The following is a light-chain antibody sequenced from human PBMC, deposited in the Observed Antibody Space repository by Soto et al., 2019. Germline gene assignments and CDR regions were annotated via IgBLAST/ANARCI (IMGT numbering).Light chain of an antibody. V-gene: IGKV3-11*01. CDR1: PSVTNY. Sequence: EIVMTQSPATLSVSPVERATLSCMASPSVTNYLAWYQQKPGQPPRLLIYGAFNRAAGIPARFSGSGSGTDFTLTISSLEPEDSAVYYCQQRNIWPPVTFGQGTRLEIK. CDR2: GAF. J-gene: IGKJ5*01. CDR3: QQRNIWPPVT.